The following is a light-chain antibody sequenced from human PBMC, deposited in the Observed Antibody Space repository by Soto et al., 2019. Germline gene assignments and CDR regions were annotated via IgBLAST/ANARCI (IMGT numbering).Light chain of an antibody. CDR3: CSYAGSNSWV. CDR2: EAS. V-gene: IGLV2-23*01. CDR1: SSDVGNYDL. J-gene: IGLJ3*02. Sequence: QSALTQPASVSGSPGQSITISCTGTSSDVGNYDLVSWYQHHPGEAPKLLIYEASRRPSGVSNRFSGSKSGNTASLTISGVQAEDESDYYCCSYAGSNSWVFGGGTKVTVL.